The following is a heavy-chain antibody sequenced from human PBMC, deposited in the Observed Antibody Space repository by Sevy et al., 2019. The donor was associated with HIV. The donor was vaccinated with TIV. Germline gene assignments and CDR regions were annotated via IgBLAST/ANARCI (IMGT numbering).Heavy chain of an antibody. J-gene: IGHJ4*02. CDR2: IKTKTDGGTT. D-gene: IGHD3-22*01. V-gene: IGHV3-15*01. Sequence: GGSLRLSCAASGFTFSSYAMNWVRQAPGKGLEWVGRIKTKTDGGTTDYAAPVKGRFTLSRDDSKNTLSLQMNSLKTEDTAVYYCTTGVNYFDYWGQGTLVTVSS. CDR1: GFTFSSYA. CDR3: TTGVNYFDY.